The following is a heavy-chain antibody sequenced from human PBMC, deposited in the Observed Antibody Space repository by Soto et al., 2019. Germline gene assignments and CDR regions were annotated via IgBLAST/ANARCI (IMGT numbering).Heavy chain of an antibody. CDR1: GFTVSSNY. V-gene: IGHV3-53*04. Sequence: GGSLRLSCAASGFTVSSNYMSWVRQAPGKGLEWVSVIYSGGSTYYADSVKGRFTISRHNSKNTLYLQMNSLRAEDTAVYYCARVVLTYNWNYLDAFDIWGQGTMVTVSS. D-gene: IGHD1-7*01. CDR2: IYSGGST. CDR3: ARVVLTYNWNYLDAFDI. J-gene: IGHJ3*02.